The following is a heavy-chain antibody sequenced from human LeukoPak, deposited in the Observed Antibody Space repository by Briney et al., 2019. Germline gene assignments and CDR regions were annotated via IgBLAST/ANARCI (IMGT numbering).Heavy chain of an antibody. Sequence: GGSLRLSCAASGFTFSSYSMNWVRQAPGKGLEWVSSISSSSSYIYYADSVKGRFTISRDNAKNSLYLQMNSLRAEDTAVYYCARGLIVVPAANVGYWGQGTLVTVSS. CDR1: GFTFSSYS. V-gene: IGHV3-21*01. CDR2: ISSSSSYI. D-gene: IGHD2-2*01. CDR3: ARGLIVVPAANVGY. J-gene: IGHJ4*02.